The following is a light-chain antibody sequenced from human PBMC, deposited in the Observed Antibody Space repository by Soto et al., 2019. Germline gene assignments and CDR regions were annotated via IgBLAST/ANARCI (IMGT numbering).Light chain of an antibody. V-gene: IGLV2-8*01. CDR3: RSFASNNTWV. J-gene: IGLJ3*02. CDR2: EVT. CDR1: SSDVGAYNY. Sequence: QSVLTQPPSASGSPGQSVTISCTGTSSDVGAYNYVSWYQQHAGKAPKLVIDEVTKRPSGVPDRFSGSKSANTASLTVSGPPDEDEADYYCRSFASNNTWVFGGGTKLTVL.